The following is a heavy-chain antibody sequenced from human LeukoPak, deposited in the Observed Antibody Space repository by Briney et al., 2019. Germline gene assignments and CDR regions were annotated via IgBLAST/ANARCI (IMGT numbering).Heavy chain of an antibody. J-gene: IGHJ4*02. D-gene: IGHD3-10*01. CDR2: INHSGST. Sequence: KPSETLSLTCAVYGGSFSGYYWSWIRQPPGKGLEWIGEINHSGSTNYNPSLKSRVTISVDTSKNQFSLKLSSVTAADTAVYYCARSGPTFYGSGSYYNGGFDYWDQGTLVTVSS. CDR1: GGSFSGYY. V-gene: IGHV4-34*01. CDR3: ARSGPTFYGSGSYYNGGFDY.